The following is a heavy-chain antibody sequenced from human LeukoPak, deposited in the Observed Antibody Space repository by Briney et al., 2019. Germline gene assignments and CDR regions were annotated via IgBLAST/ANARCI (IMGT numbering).Heavy chain of an antibody. CDR2: INHSGST. CDR3: ASRSRTVTTTTFDY. D-gene: IGHD4-11*01. J-gene: IGHJ4*02. V-gene: IGHV4-34*01. CDR1: GGSFSGYY. Sequence: SETLSLTCAVYGGSFSGYYWSWIRQPPGKGLEWIGEINHSGSTNYNPSLKSRVTISVDTSKNQFSLKLSSVTAADTAVYYCASRSRTVTTTTFDYWGQGTLVTVSS.